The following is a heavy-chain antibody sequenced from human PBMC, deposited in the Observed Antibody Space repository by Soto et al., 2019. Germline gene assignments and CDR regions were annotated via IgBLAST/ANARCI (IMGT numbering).Heavy chain of an antibody. D-gene: IGHD3-10*01. V-gene: IGHV1-3*01. J-gene: IGHJ2*01. CDR2: INAGNGNT. CDR3: ARSSAYYYGWCGDYNNLFSL. CDR1: GYTFTSYA. Sequence: ASVKVSCKASGYTFTSYAMHWVRQAPGQRLEWMGWINAGNGNTKYSQKFQGRVTITRDTSASTAYMELSSLRSEDTAVYYCARSSAYYYGWCGDYNNLFSLWG.